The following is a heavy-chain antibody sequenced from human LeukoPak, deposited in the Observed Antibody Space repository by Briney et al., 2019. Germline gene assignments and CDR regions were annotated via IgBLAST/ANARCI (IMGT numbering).Heavy chain of an antibody. CDR2: IYYNGST. CDR3: ASGELNYYDSSGSCLYYGMDV. J-gene: IGHJ6*02. CDR1: GGSINSGDYY. V-gene: IGHV4-30-4*01. D-gene: IGHD3-22*01. Sequence: SQTLSLTCTVSGGSINSGDYYWSWIRQPPGKGLEWIGYIYYNGSTYYNPSLKSRVTISVDMSKNQFSLKLTSVTAADTAVYYCASGELNYYDSSGSCLYYGMDVWGQGTTVTVSS.